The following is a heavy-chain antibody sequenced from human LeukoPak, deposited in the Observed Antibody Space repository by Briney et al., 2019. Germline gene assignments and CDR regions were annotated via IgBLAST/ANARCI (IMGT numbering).Heavy chain of an antibody. D-gene: IGHD4-17*01. V-gene: IGHV3-21*01. J-gene: IGHJ3*02. Sequence: GGSLRLSCAASGFTFSSYAMHWVRQAPGKGLEWVSSISSSSSYIYYADSVKGRFTISRDNAKNSLYLQMNSLRAEDTAVYCCARDTKNGDPASPLGLRCAFDIWGQGTMVTVSS. CDR1: GFTFSSYA. CDR3: ARDTKNGDPASPLGLRCAFDI. CDR2: ISSSSSYI.